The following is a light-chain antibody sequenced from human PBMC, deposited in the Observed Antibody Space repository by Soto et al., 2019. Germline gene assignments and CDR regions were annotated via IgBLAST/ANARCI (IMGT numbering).Light chain of an antibody. J-gene: IGKJ4*01. CDR1: QSLLHSNGYNY. CDR2: LGS. Sequence: DIVMTQSPLSLPVTPGEPASISCRSSQSLLHSNGYNYLDWYLQKPGQSPQLLISLGSNRASGVPDRFSGSGSGTDFTLKISRVEAEYVGVYFCMQTLQTPLTFGGGTKVEI. V-gene: IGKV2-28*01. CDR3: MQTLQTPLT.